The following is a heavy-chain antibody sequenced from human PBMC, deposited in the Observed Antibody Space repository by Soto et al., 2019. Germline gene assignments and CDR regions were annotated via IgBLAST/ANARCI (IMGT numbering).Heavy chain of an antibody. Sequence: VASVKVSCKASGYTFIGYYMHWVRQVPGQGLEWMGCIDPNSGGTNSAQKFQGRVTMTRDTSISTVHMELSMLRYDDTAVYYCAREVPGYSTVTTYYYFYGMDVWGQGTTVTVSS. J-gene: IGHJ6*02. CDR2: IDPNSGGT. CDR3: AREVPGYSTVTTYYYFYGMDV. V-gene: IGHV1-2*02. CDR1: GYTFIGYY. D-gene: IGHD1-1*01.